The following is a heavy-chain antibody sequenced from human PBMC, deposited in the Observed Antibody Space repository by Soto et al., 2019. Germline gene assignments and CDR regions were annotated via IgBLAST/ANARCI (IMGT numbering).Heavy chain of an antibody. J-gene: IGHJ3*02. Sequence: ASVKVSCRASGYTFTSYGISWVRQAPGQGLEWMGWISAYNGNTNYAQKLQGRVTMTTDTSTSTAYMELRSLRSDDTAVYYCARGGIRGLGKGGAFDIWGQGTMVTVSS. CDR1: GYTFTSYG. D-gene: IGHD7-27*01. V-gene: IGHV1-18*01. CDR2: ISAYNGNT. CDR3: ARGGIRGLGKGGAFDI.